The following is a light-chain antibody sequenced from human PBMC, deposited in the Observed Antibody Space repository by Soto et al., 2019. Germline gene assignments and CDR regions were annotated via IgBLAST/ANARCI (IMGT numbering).Light chain of an antibody. CDR3: QHYGSSPRVT. CDR1: QSVDSNY. V-gene: IGKV3-20*01. Sequence: EIVLTQSPGTLSLSPGERATLSCRASQSVDSNYLAWYHHKSGQAPRLLIHGASNRATGVPDRFSGSGSETDFTLTISRLEPEDVAVYYCQHYGSSPRVTFGGGTKVEIK. CDR2: GAS. J-gene: IGKJ4*01.